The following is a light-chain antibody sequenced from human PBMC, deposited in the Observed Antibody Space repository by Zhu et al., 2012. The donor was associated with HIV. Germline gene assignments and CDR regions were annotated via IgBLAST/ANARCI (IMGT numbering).Light chain of an antibody. V-gene: IGKV3D-20*02. CDR3: QQRSNRPFT. CDR1: QVVNSNY. Sequence: EIVLTQSPGTLSLPPGETATLSCRTSQVVNSNYLAWYQQKPGQAPRPVIYGASTGAAGIPARFSGSGSGTDFTLTINNLEPEDFAVYYCQQRSNRPFTFGGGTKGGDQT. J-gene: IGKJ4*01. CDR2: GAS.